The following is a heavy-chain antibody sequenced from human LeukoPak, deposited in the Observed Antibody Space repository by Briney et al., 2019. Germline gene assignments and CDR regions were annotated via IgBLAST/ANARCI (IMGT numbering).Heavy chain of an antibody. CDR1: GGTSSSYA. CDR3: ARAGLEWLVPVY. D-gene: IGHD6-19*01. CDR2: IIPIFGTA. V-gene: IGHV1-69*06. Sequence: SVKVSCKASGGTSSSYAISWVRQAPGQGLEWMGGIIPIFGTANYAQKFQGRVTITADKSTSTAYMELSSLRSEDTAVYYCARAGLEWLVPVYWGQGTLVTVSS. J-gene: IGHJ4*02.